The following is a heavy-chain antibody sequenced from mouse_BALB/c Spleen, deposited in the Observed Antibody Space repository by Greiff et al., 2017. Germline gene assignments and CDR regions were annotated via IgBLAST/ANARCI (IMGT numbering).Heavy chain of an antibody. Sequence: QVQLQQSGDELVRPGVSVKISCKGSGYTFTDYAMHWVKQSHAKSLEWIGVISTYYGDASYNQKFKGKATMTVDKSSSTAYMELARLTSEDSAIYYCAYDYAGAMDYWGQGTSVTVSS. CDR2: ISTYYGDA. V-gene: IGHV1S137*01. CDR1: GYTFTDYA. J-gene: IGHJ4*01. CDR3: AYDYAGAMDY. D-gene: IGHD2-4*01.